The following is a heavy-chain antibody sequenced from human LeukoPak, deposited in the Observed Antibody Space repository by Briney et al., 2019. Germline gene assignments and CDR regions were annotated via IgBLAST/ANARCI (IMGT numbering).Heavy chain of an antibody. Sequence: PGGSLRLYCVASGFTFKNYGMNWVRQAPGKGLEWVSSISSGATYIDNADSVKGRFTISRDNAKNSLYLEMNSLRAEDTAVYYCARSKGGAQREYGMDVWGQGTTVTVSS. J-gene: IGHJ6*02. CDR2: ISSGATYI. D-gene: IGHD1-1*01. CDR1: GFTFKNYG. V-gene: IGHV3-21*06. CDR3: ARSKGGAQREYGMDV.